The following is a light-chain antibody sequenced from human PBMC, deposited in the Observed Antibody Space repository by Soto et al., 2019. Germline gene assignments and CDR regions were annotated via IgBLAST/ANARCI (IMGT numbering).Light chain of an antibody. V-gene: IGLV2-23*02. J-gene: IGLJ2*01. CDR1: SSDAGSYNL. CDR2: EVS. CDR3: CSYAGSSTFA. Sequence: QSALTQPASVSGSPGQSITISCTGTSSDAGSYNLVSWYQQHPGKAPKLMIYEVSKRPSGVSNRFSGSKSGNTASLTISGLQAEDEADYYCCSYAGSSTFAFGGGTKLTVL.